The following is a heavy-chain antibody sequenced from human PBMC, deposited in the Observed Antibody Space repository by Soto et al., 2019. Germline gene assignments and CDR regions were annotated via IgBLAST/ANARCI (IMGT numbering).Heavy chain of an antibody. CDR2: ISTYNGNT. D-gene: IGHD3-10*01. CDR3: AIDRGCVVRAPPVDY. CDR1: GYTFTSYG. V-gene: IGHV1-18*01. Sequence: QVQLVQSGAEVKKPGASVQVSCKASGYTFTSYGISWGRQAPGQGLEWMGWISTYNGNTNYAQKLQGRVTMTTDTSTSTADMELRRLRSDDTAVYYCAIDRGCVVRAPPVDYWGQGTLVTVSS. J-gene: IGHJ4*02.